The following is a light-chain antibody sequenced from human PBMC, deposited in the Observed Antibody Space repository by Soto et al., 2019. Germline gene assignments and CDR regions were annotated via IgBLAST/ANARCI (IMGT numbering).Light chain of an antibody. CDR3: QQRSNWPVT. Sequence: EIVLTQSPGTLSLSPGERATLSCRASQSVSSYLAWYQQKPCHAPRLLIYDASTTATGISARFSGSGSGTAFTLTISSLEPEDFAMYYCQQRSNWPVTFGQGTKVEVK. CDR2: DAS. J-gene: IGKJ1*01. CDR1: QSVSSY. V-gene: IGKV3-11*01.